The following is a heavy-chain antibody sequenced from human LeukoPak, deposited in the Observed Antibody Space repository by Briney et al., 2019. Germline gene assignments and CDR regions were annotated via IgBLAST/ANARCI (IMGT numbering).Heavy chain of an antibody. CDR3: ARSTLYYYDSSGYYSVD. D-gene: IGHD3-22*01. V-gene: IGHV2-70*11. CDR1: GFSLSTSGMC. CDR2: IDWDDDK. J-gene: IGHJ4*02. Sequence: SGPALVEPTQTLTLTCTFSGFSLSTSGMCVSWIRQPPGKALEWLARIDWDDDKYYSTSLKTRLTISKDTSKNQVVLTMTNMDPVDTATYYCARSTLYYYDSSGYYSVDWGQGTLVTVSS.